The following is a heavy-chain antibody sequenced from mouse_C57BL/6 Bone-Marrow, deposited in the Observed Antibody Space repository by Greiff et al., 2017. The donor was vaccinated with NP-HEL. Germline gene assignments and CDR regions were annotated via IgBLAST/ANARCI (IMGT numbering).Heavy chain of an antibody. Sequence: QVQLKESGAELVKPGASVKLSCKASGYTFTSYWMHWVKQRPGQGLEWIGMIHPNSGSTNYNEKFKSKATLTVDKSSSTAYMQLSSLTSEDSAVYYCARDRQALFDYWGQGTTLTVSS. V-gene: IGHV1-64*01. D-gene: IGHD3-2*01. CDR1: GYTFTSYW. CDR2: IHPNSGST. CDR3: ARDRQALFDY. J-gene: IGHJ2*01.